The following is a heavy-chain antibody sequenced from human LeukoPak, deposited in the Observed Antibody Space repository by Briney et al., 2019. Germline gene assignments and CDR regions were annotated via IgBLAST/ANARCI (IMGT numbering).Heavy chain of an antibody. Sequence: PGGSLRLSCAASGFTFSNYAVHWVRQAPGKGLEWVAVVSADGSKKYYADSARGRFTISRDNSKDTLYLQMNSLRVEDTAVYYCAKKFAGATLISGDYFDYWGQGTLVTVSS. V-gene: IGHV3-30-3*02. CDR2: VSADGSKK. D-gene: IGHD6-25*01. J-gene: IGHJ4*02. CDR3: AKKFAGATLISGDYFDY. CDR1: GFTFSNYA.